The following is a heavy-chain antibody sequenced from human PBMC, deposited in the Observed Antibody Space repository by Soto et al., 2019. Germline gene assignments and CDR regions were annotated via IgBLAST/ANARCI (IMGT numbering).Heavy chain of an antibody. CDR2: INPNSGGT. V-gene: IGHV1-2*02. Sequence: QVQLVQSGGEVKKPGASVKVSCKASGYTFTGFYMHWVRQAPGQGLEWMGWINPNSGGTKYAQKFQGRVTMTRDKXXSTAYMELSSLRSDDTAVYYCAKDPEASYNWFDPWGQGTLVTVSS. CDR1: GYTFTGFY. CDR3: AKDPEASYNWFDP. J-gene: IGHJ5*02. D-gene: IGHD6-6*01.